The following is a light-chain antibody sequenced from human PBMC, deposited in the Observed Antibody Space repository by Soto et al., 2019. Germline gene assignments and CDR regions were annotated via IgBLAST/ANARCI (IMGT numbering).Light chain of an antibody. CDR2: AAS. CDR1: QSVSATY. CDR3: QHYVTSPLT. Sequence: EFVLTQSPGTLSLSPGERATLSCRASQSVSATYLAWYQQKPGQAPRLLIYAASSRATGVPDRFSGSGSGTDFTLTISRLEPEVFAVYYCQHYVTSPLTFGGGTKVEIK. J-gene: IGKJ4*01. V-gene: IGKV3-20*01.